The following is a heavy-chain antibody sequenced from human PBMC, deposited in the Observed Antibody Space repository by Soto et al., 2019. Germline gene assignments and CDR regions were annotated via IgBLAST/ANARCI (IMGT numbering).Heavy chain of an antibody. CDR2: IVVGSGNT. CDR3: AAVAGTSGPDNLDDFDI. V-gene: IGHV1-58*01. D-gene: IGHD6-19*01. Sequence: GASVKVSCKASGFTFTSSAVQWVRQARGQRLEWIGWIVVGSGNTNYAQKFQERVTITRDMSTSTAYMELSSLRSEDTAVYYCAAVAGTSGPDNLDDFDIWGQGPMVTVSS. J-gene: IGHJ3*02. CDR1: GFTFTSSA.